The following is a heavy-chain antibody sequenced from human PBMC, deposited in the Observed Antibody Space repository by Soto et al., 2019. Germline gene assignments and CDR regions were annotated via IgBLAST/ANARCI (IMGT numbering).Heavy chain of an antibody. CDR2: ISYDGSNK. CDR1: GFTFSSYG. Sequence: GGSLRLSCAASGFTFSSYGMHWVRQAPGKGLEWVAVISYDGSNKYYADSVKGRFTISRDNSKNTLYLQMNSLRAEDTAVYYCAKDVKLLDYWGQGTQVTVSS. D-gene: IGHD1-7*01. J-gene: IGHJ4*02. CDR3: AKDVKLLDY. V-gene: IGHV3-30*18.